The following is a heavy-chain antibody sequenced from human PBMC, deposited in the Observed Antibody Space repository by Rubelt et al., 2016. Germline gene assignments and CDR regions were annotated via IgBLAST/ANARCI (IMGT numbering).Heavy chain of an antibody. CDR3: AKSAGSPIYYYYGMDV. CDR2: ISGSGGST. D-gene: IGHD6-19*01. V-gene: IGHV3-23*01. Sequence: HGPGEGLEWVSAISGSGGSTYYEDSVKGRFTISRDNSKNTLYLQMNSLRAEDTAVYYCAKSAGSPIYYYYGMDVWCQGTTVTVSS. J-gene: IGHJ6*02.